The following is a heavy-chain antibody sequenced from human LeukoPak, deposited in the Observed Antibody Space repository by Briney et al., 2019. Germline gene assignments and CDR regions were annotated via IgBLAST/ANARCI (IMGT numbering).Heavy chain of an antibody. D-gene: IGHD1-20*01. CDR3: ATYNWEYEADY. J-gene: IGHJ4*02. V-gene: IGHV3-74*01. CDR2: ISPDGKDT. CDR1: GFTFSNYW. Sequence: GGSLRLSCAASGFTFSNYWIYWVRQVPGKGLVWVSRISPDGKDTSHADSVKGRFTISRDNAKNTLYLQMNSLRAEDAAVYYCATYNWEYEADYWGQGTLVTVSS.